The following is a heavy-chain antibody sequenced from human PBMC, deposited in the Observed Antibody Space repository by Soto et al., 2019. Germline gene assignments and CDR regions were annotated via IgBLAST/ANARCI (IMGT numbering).Heavy chain of an antibody. CDR1: GFHFQEYD. D-gene: IGHD7-27*01. Sequence: EVQLVESGGGWVQPGRSLRLSCAASGFHFQEYDMHWVRQAPGKGLQWVSGISWSGRRMGYAASVQGRFTISRDDAENSLFLQMRDLRPEDTALYYCVKGANSGRHYMDVWGKGTTLAVS. CDR3: VKGANSGRHYMDV. V-gene: IGHV3-9*01. J-gene: IGHJ6*03. CDR2: ISWSGRRM.